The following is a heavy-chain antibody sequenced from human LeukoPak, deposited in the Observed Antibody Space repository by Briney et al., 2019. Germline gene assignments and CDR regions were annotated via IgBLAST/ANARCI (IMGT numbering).Heavy chain of an antibody. CDR1: GGSISSYF. V-gene: IGHV4-59*01. CDR3: ASDRANWGSRDAFDI. J-gene: IGHJ3*02. CDR2: IYYTGST. D-gene: IGHD7-27*01. Sequence: PSETLSLTCTVSGGSISSYFWSWIRQPPGKGLEWIGYIYYTGSTNYNPSLKSRVTMSVDTSKNQFSLNLSSVTTADTAVYFCASDRANWGSRDAFDIWGRGTMVTVSS.